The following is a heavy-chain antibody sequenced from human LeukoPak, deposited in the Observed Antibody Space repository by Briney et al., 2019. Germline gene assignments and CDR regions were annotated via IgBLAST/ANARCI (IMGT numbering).Heavy chain of an antibody. CDR2: IFHSGST. CDR3: AQTTGWPGFDF. J-gene: IGHJ4*02. Sequence: SETLSLTCAVSGYSISSGYYWGWIRQPPGKGLEWIGSIFHSGSTYYNPSLTSRVTISVDTSKNQFSLSLTSVTAADTAMYYCAQTTGWPGFDFWGPGALVTVSS. D-gene: IGHD6-19*01. CDR1: GYSISSGYY. V-gene: IGHV4-38-2*01.